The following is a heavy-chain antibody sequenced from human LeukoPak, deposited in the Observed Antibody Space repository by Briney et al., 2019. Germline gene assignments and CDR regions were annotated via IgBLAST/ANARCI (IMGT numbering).Heavy chain of an antibody. CDR3: ASPWGGTDAFDI. V-gene: IGHV4-39*01. Sequence: ASETLSLTCTVSGGSISSSSYYWGWIRQPPGKGLEWIGSIYYSGSTYYNPSLKSRVTISVDTSKNQFSLKLSSVTAADTAVYYCASPWGGTDAFDIWGQGTMVTVSS. CDR2: IYYSGST. CDR1: GGSISSSSYY. J-gene: IGHJ3*02. D-gene: IGHD3-16*01.